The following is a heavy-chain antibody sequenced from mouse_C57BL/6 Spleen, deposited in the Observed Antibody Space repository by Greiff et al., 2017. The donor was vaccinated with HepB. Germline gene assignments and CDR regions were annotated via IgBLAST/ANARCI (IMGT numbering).Heavy chain of an antibody. D-gene: IGHD1-2*01. CDR1: GYTFTSYW. Sequence: VQLQQSGTELVKPGASVKLSCKASGYTFTSYWMHWVKQRPGQGLEWIGNINPSNGGTNYNEKFKSKATLTVDKSSSTAYMQLSSLTSEDSAVYYGARRSFWGGYYFEYWGQGTTLTVSS. CDR3: ARRSFWGGYYFEY. CDR2: INPSNGGT. V-gene: IGHV1-53*01. J-gene: IGHJ2*01.